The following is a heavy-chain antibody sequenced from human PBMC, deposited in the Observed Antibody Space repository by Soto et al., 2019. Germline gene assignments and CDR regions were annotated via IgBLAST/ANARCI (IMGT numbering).Heavy chain of an antibody. D-gene: IGHD1-26*01. CDR2: IYYSGNT. J-gene: IGHJ5*02. CDR3: ARHPRANWVDH. V-gene: IGHV4-30-4*01. Sequence: QVQLQESGPGLVKPSQTLSLICTVSGGSISSGDYYWSWIRQPPGMALEWIAYIYYSGNTYYNPSLQSRVTISVYPSNNQFSLRLSSLTAADTAVFSCARHPRANWVDHWGQGILVTVSS. CDR1: GGSISSGDYY.